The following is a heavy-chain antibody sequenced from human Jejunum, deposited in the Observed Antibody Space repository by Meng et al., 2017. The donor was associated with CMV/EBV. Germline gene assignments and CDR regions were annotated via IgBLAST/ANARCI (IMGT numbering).Heavy chain of an antibody. V-gene: IGHV1-2*02. Sequence: SCQASGNTFNHFYLHWVRRAPGQGLEWMGWVNPNNGGTDYAQKFQGRVIMTSDTSISTVYMELSRLTFDDTAVYYCARGPWGFDLWGQGTLVTVSS. CDR1: GNTFNHFY. CDR2: VNPNNGGT. CDR3: ARGPWGFDL. D-gene: IGHD7-27*01. J-gene: IGHJ4*02.